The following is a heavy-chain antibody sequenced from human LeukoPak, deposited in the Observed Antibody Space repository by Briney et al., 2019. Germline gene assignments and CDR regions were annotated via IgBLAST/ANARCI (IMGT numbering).Heavy chain of an antibody. J-gene: IGHJ6*02. CDR3: AREYLPAAIHYYGMDV. Sequence: AALVKVSCKASGYTFTGYYMHWVRQAHGQGLEWMGWINPNSGGTNYAQKFQGRVTMTRDTSISTAYMELSRLRSDDTAVYYCAREYLPAAIHYYGMDVWGQGTTVTVSS. CDR2: INPNSGGT. V-gene: IGHV1-2*02. D-gene: IGHD2-2*01. CDR1: GYTFTGYY.